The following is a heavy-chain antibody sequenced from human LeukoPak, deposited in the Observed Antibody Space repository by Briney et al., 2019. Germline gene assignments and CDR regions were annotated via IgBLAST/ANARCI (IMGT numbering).Heavy chain of an antibody. CDR2: IKSRVDGGTT. J-gene: IGHJ4*02. CDR3: TTDAGYSSRWYNY. Sequence: GGSLRLSCAASGFIFTNAYMGWVRQAPGKGLEWLGRIKSRVDGGTTDYAAPVKDRFSISRDDSRNMLYLQMNSLKTEDTAVYYCTTDAGYSSRWYNYWGQGTLVTVAS. V-gene: IGHV3-15*01. D-gene: IGHD6-13*01. CDR1: GFIFTNAY.